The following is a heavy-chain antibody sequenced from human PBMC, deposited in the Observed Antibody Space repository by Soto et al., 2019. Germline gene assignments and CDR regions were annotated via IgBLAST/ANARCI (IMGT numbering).Heavy chain of an antibody. D-gene: IGHD3-9*01. J-gene: IGHJ6*02. CDR1: GYTFTGYY. CDR2: INPNSGGT. Sequence: GASVKVSCKASGYTFTGYYMHWVRQAPGQGLEWMGWINPNSGGTNYAQKFQGRVTMTRDTSISTAYMELSRLRSDDTAVYYCASGWRLRYFDWLGQDYYGMDVWGQGTTVTVSS. CDR3: ASGWRLRYFDWLGQDYYGMDV. V-gene: IGHV1-2*02.